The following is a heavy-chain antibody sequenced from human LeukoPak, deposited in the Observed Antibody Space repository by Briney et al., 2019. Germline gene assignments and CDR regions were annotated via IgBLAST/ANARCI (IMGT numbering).Heavy chain of an antibody. D-gene: IGHD4-17*01. CDR3: ARANYGDSY. CDR1: GGSFSGYY. Sequence: KPSETLSLTCADYGGSFSGYYWSWIRQPPGKGLEWIGEINHSGSTNYNPSLKSRVTISVDTSKNQFSLKLSSVTAADTAVYYCARANYGDSYWGQGTLVTVSS. V-gene: IGHV4-34*01. CDR2: INHSGST. J-gene: IGHJ4*02.